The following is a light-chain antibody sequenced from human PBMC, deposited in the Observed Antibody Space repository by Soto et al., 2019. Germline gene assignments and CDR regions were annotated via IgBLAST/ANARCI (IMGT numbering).Light chain of an antibody. CDR1: QSVGSD. CDR2: GAS. V-gene: IGKV3-11*01. J-gene: IGKJ5*01. CDR3: QQRSNWPIT. Sequence: EIVMTQSPATVSVSPGERATLSCRASQSVGSDLAWYQQKPGQAPRLLIYGASSRATGIPDRFSGSGSGTDFTLTISSLEPEDFAVYYCQQRSNWPITFGQGTRLEIK.